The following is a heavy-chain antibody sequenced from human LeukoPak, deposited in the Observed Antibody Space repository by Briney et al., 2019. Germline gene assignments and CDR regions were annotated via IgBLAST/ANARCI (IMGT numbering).Heavy chain of an antibody. J-gene: IGHJ4*02. CDR3: TTDRPLLGYSYGKRFDY. V-gene: IGHV3-15*01. Sequence: GGSLRLSCAASGFTFSNAWMSWVRQAPGKGLEWVGRIKSKTDGGTTDYAAPVKGRFTISRDDSKNTLYLQMNSLKTEDTAVYYCTTDRPLLGYSYGKRFDYWGQGTLVTVSS. CDR1: GFTFSNAW. CDR2: IKSKTDGGTT. D-gene: IGHD5-18*01.